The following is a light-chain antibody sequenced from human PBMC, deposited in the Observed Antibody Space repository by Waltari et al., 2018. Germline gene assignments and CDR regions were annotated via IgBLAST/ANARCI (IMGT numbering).Light chain of an antibody. CDR3: QQYNNWPLT. Sequence: EIVMTQSPANLSVSPGESATLSCRAGQSVSIKLAWYQQKPGQAPRRLLSDASTRATVIPPSFSGSGSGTDFTLHISSLQSEDFAVYYCQQYNNWPLTFGGGTKVEIK. J-gene: IGKJ4*01. CDR2: DAS. CDR1: QSVSIK. V-gene: IGKV3-15*01.